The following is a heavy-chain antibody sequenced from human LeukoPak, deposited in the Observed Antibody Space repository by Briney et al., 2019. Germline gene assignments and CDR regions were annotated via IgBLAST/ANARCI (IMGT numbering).Heavy chain of an antibody. CDR3: AKAPVTSCRGAYCYPFDS. D-gene: IGHD2-21*01. Sequence: SGGSLGLSCAASGFTFSSYEMNWVRQPPGKGLEWVSYISSSGSTIYYADSVKGRFTISRDNAKNSLYQQMNSLRAEDAAVYFCAKAPVTSCRGAYCYPFDSWGQGTLVTVSS. J-gene: IGHJ4*02. V-gene: IGHV3-48*03. CDR2: ISSSGSTI. CDR1: GFTFSSYE.